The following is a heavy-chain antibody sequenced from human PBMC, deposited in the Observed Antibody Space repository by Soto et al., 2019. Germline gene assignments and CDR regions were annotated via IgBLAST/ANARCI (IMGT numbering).Heavy chain of an antibody. J-gene: IGHJ6*02. D-gene: IGHD2-2*02. CDR3: ARGRYCSSTSCYTGDYYYGMDV. V-gene: IGHV6-1*01. Sequence: PSQTLSLPCAISGDSVSSNSAAWNWIRQSPSRGLEWLGRTYYRSKWYNAYAGSVKSRITINPDTSKNHFSLQLNSVTPEDTAVYYCARGRYCSSTSCYTGDYYYGMDVWGQGTTVTVSS. CDR1: GDSVSSNSAA. CDR2: TYYRSKWYN.